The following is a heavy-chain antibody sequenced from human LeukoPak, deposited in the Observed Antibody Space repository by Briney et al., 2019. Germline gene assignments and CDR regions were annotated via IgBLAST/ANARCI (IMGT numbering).Heavy chain of an antibody. Sequence: SETLSLTCTVSGGSISSYYWSWIRQPPGKGLEWIGYIYYSGSTNYNPSPKSRVSISVDTSKNQFSLKLSSVTATDTAVYYCARIRMGHIVVVPASFDFWGQGTLVTVSS. J-gene: IGHJ4*02. V-gene: IGHV4-59*08. D-gene: IGHD2-2*01. CDR1: GGSISSYY. CDR2: IYYSGST. CDR3: ARIRMGHIVVVPASFDF.